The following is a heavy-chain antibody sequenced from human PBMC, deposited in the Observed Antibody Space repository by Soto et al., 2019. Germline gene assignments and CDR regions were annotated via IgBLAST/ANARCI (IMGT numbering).Heavy chain of an antibody. CDR3: ARGLDYYGSGSSFDY. CDR1: GFTFSSYS. CDR2: ISSSSSYI. Sequence: GGSLRLSCAASGFTFSSYSMNWVRQAPGKGLEWVSSISSSSSYIYYADSVKGRFTISRDNAKNSLYLQMNSLRAEDTAVYYCARGLDYYGSGSSFDYWGQGTLVTISS. J-gene: IGHJ4*02. V-gene: IGHV3-21*01. D-gene: IGHD3-10*01.